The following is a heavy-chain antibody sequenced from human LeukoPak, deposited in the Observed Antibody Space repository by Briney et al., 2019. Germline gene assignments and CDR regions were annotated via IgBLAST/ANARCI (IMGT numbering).Heavy chain of an antibody. CDR2: ISSSGSTI. CDR1: GFTFSSYE. V-gene: IGHV3-48*03. CDR3: AKVSLSMVNDAFDI. J-gene: IGHJ3*02. D-gene: IGHD4/OR15-4a*01. Sequence: HPGGSLRLSCAASGFTFSSYEMNWVRQAPGKGLEWVSYISSSGSTIYYADSVKGRFTISRDNAKNSLYLQMNSLRAEDTAVYYCAKVSLSMVNDAFDIWGQGTMVSVSS.